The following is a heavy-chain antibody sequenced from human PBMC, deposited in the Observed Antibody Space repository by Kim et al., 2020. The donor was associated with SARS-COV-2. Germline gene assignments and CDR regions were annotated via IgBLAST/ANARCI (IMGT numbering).Heavy chain of an antibody. CDR2: IGSSSSII. CDR3: AARFES. Sequence: GGSLRLSCAASGFTFSTYGMHWVRQAPGKGLEWVSYIGSSSSIIYYAESAKGRFTISRDNARNSLYLQMDSLRDEDTAVYYCAARFESWGQGTLVTVSS. J-gene: IGHJ4*02. CDR1: GFTFSTYG. V-gene: IGHV3-48*02.